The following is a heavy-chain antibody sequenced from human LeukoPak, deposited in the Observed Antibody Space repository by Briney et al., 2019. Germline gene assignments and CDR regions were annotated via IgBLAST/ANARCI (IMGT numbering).Heavy chain of an antibody. Sequence: SETLSLTCTVSGGSISSGGYSWSWIRQHPGKGLEWIGYIYYSGSTYYNPSLKSRVTISVDTSKNQFSLKLSSVTAADTAVYYCASGWLSTFDYWGQGTLVTVSS. V-gene: IGHV4-31*03. CDR3: ASGWLSTFDY. D-gene: IGHD3-22*01. CDR2: IYYSGST. CDR1: GGSISSGGYS. J-gene: IGHJ4*02.